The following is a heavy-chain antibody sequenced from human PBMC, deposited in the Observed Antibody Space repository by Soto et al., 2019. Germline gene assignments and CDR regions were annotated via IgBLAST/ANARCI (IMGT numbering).Heavy chain of an antibody. Sequence: SETLSLTCTVSGGSVSSTSYYWGWLRQPPGEGLEWIAGVYYSGSTYYNPSLKSRVTISVYTSKNEFSLKLRSVTVADTAVYFCARVPYCTSTTCYFANYWGQGTLVTVSS. CDR3: ARVPYCTSTTCYFANY. J-gene: IGHJ4*02. CDR2: VYYSGST. CDR1: GGSVSSTSYY. V-gene: IGHV4-39*01. D-gene: IGHD2-2*01.